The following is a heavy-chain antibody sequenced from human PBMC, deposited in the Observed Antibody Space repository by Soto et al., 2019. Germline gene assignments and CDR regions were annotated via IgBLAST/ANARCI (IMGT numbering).Heavy chain of an antibody. V-gene: IGHV1-46*01. CDR1: GYTFTTYY. J-gene: IGHJ4*02. Sequence: VQLVQSGAEVQKPGASVTVSCTASGYTFTTYYMQWMRQAPGQGPEWLAMIDPRSGNTNYAQSRQGRVAVTRDTSTNTVYLELSSLRSEDTALYYCARELPHTNYFDYWGQGTPVTVSS. CDR2: IDPRSGNT. D-gene: IGHD2-15*01. CDR3: ARELPHTNYFDY.